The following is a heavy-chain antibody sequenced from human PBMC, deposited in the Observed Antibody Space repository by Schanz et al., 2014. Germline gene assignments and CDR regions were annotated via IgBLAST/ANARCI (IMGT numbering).Heavy chain of an antibody. J-gene: IGHJ6*02. Sequence: EVQLVESGGGLVQPGGSLRLSCAGSELTLSTHAMTWVRQAPGKGLEWLGRIQGGASAGTTDYAAPVKGRFTISRDDSKNTMYLQMNSLKTEDTAVYYCKWELHVYYGMDVWGQGTAVTVSS. D-gene: IGHD1-26*01. CDR1: ELTLSTHA. CDR2: IQGGASAGTT. CDR3: KWELHVYYGMDV. V-gene: IGHV3-15*01.